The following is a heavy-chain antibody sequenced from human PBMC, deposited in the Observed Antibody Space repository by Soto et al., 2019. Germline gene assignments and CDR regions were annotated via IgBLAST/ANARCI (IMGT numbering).Heavy chain of an antibody. V-gene: IGHV6-1*01. CDR3: AKGDNLGPKTGYAFDP. CDR1: ADSVSSNTAS. CDR2: TYFRSKWYN. J-gene: IGHJ5*02. D-gene: IGHD5-12*01. Sequence: PSPTLSLTCAISADSVSSNTASWNWIRQSPSRGLEWLGRTYFRSKWYNDYAVSVKSRIIINPDTSNNQFSLQLNSVTPEDTAVYFCAKGDNLGPKTGYAFDPWGQGIMVTVSS.